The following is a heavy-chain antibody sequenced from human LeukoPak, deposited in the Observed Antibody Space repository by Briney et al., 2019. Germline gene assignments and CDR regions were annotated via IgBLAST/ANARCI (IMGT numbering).Heavy chain of an antibody. V-gene: IGHV4-39*01. CDR2: IYYSGST. CDR1: VGPITSGSYY. Sequence: PSETLSLTCTVSVGPITSGSYYWGWIRQYPGKGLEWIGNIYYSGSTYYNPSLKSRVTISVDTSKNQFSLKLSSVTAADTAVYYCARYAVEYSGTYFDSWGQGSLVTVSS. CDR3: ARYAVEYSGTYFDS. J-gene: IGHJ4*02. D-gene: IGHD1-26*01.